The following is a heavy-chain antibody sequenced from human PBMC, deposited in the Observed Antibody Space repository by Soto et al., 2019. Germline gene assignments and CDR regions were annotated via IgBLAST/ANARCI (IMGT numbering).Heavy chain of an antibody. Sequence: ASVKVSCKVSGYTLTELSMHWVRQAPGKGLEWMGGFDPEDGETIYAQKFQGRVTMTEDTSTDTAYMELSSLRSEDTAVYYCATDSFKAAYFDYWGQGTLVTVS. V-gene: IGHV1-24*01. CDR3: ATDSFKAAYFDY. D-gene: IGHD6-13*01. CDR1: GYTLTELS. CDR2: FDPEDGET. J-gene: IGHJ4*02.